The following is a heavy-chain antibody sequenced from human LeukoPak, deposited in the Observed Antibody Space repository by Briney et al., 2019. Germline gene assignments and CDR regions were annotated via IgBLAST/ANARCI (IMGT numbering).Heavy chain of an antibody. J-gene: IGHJ4*02. V-gene: IGHV1-69*05. D-gene: IGHD3-9*01. CDR2: IIPIFGTA. CDR1: GGTFSSYA. CDR3: ARSDILTGYYKLPPSPTGY. Sequence: ASVKVSCKASGGTFSSYAISWVRQAPGQGLEWMGGIIPIFGTANYAQKFQGRVTMTTDTSTSTAYMELRSLRSDDTAVYYCARSDILTGYYKLPPSPTGYWGQGTLVTVSS.